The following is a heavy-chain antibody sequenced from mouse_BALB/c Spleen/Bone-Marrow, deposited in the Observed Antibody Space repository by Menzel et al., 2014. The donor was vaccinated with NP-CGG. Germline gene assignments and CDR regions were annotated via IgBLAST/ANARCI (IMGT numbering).Heavy chain of an antibody. V-gene: IGHV14-3*02. D-gene: IGHD1-1*01. J-gene: IGHJ3*01. CDR3: ANYYYGSSLFAY. CDR1: GFNIKDTY. Sequence: VQLQQSGAELVKPGASVKLSCTGSGFNIKDTYMHWVKQRPEQGLEWIGRIDPANGNTKYDPKFQGKATITEDTSSNTADLQLSSLTSEDTAVYYCANYYYGSSLFAYWGQGTLVTVSA. CDR2: IDPANGNT.